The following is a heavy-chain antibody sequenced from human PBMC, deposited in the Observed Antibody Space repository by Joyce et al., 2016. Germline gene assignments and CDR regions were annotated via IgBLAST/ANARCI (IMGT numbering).Heavy chain of an antibody. J-gene: IGHJ1*01. V-gene: IGHV4-34*01. Sequence: QVQLQEWGAGLLKPSETLSLTCAVYGGSLRGYYWSWIRQAPGMGLEWIGEVNDRGRTNYNPSLKSSATTSMDTSKNQFSLRLTTVTAADTAVYFCARARRGIILARGEMGEYLQHWGRGTVVIVSS. CDR2: VNDRGRT. CDR1: GGSLRGYY. D-gene: IGHD3-10*01. CDR3: ARARRGIILARGEMGEYLQH.